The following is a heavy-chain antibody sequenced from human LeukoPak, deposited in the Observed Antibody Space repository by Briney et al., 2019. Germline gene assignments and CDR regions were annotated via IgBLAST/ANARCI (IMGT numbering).Heavy chain of an antibody. CDR2: ISSSSSYI. D-gene: IGHD3-22*01. J-gene: IGHJ3*02. CDR1: GFTFSSYS. Sequence: GGSLRLSCAASGFTFSSYSMNWVRQAPGKGLEWVSSISSSSSYIYYADSVKGRFTISRDNAKNSRYLQMNSLRAEDTAVYYCARVNSSGYYGRAFDIWGQGTMVTVSS. V-gene: IGHV3-21*01. CDR3: ARVNSSGYYGRAFDI.